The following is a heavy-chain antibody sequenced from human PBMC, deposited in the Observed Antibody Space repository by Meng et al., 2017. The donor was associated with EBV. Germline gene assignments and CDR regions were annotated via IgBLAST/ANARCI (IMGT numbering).Heavy chain of an antibody. J-gene: IGHJ4*02. CDR2: INPNSGGT. Sequence: QVQLVQSGAEVKKPGASVKASCKASGYTFTGYYMHWVRQAPGQGLEWMGWINPNSGGTNYAQKFQGWVTMTRDTSISTAYMELSRLRSDDTAVYYCARDEAAAGRPLGYWGQGTLVTVSS. CDR3: ARDEAAAGRPLGY. V-gene: IGHV1-2*04. CDR1: GYTFTGYY. D-gene: IGHD6-13*01.